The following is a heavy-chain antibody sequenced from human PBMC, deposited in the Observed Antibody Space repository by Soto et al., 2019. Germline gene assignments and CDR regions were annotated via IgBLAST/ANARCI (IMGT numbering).Heavy chain of an antibody. J-gene: IGHJ6*02. CDR1: GGTFSSYA. CDR2: IIPIFGTA. CDR3: ARSFYSTRYYYYYGMDV. D-gene: IGHD2-2*01. Sequence: SVKVSCKASGGTFSSYAISWVRQAPGQGLEWMGGIIPIFGTANYAQKFQGRVTITADKSTSTAYMELSSLRSEDTAVYYCARSFYSTRYYYYYGMDVWGQGTTVTVSS. V-gene: IGHV1-69*06.